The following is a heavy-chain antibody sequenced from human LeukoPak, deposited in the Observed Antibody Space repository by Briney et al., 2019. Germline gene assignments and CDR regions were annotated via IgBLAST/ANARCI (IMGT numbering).Heavy chain of an antibody. CDR3: AKPGCSSTSCQDFDY. J-gene: IGHJ4*02. V-gene: IGHV3-23*01. CDR2: ICGSGGIT. Sequence: PGGSLRLSCAASGFTFSSYAMRWVRQAPGKGLEGVSAICGSGGITYYADSGKGRFTISRDNSKNTLYLQMNSLRAEDTAVYYCAKPGCSSTSCQDFDYWGQGTLVTVSS. CDR1: GFTFSSYA. D-gene: IGHD2-2*01.